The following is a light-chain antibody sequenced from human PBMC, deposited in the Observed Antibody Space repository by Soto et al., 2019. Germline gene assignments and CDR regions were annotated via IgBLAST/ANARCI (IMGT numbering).Light chain of an antibody. CDR1: QSVASSF. Sequence: EIVLTQSPGTLSSSPGERATLSCRASQSVASSFIAWFQQKPGQPPRLLIYTASSRAPGIPDRFRGSGSGTDFTLTISRLEPEDFAVYYCHKYGPSPLTFGGGTKVEIK. V-gene: IGKV3-20*01. CDR2: TAS. CDR3: HKYGPSPLT. J-gene: IGKJ4*01.